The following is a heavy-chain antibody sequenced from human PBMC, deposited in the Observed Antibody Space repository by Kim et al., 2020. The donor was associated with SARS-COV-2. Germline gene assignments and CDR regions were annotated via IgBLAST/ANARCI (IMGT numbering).Heavy chain of an antibody. CDR3: ARDLVPAATYPRGYYYYGMDV. CDR2: IYSGGCT. V-gene: IGHV3-53*01. J-gene: IGHJ6*02. D-gene: IGHD2-2*01. Sequence: GGSLRLSCAGSGFTVSSNYMSWVRQAPGEGLEWVSVIYSGGCTYYADSVKGRFTISRDNSKNTLYLQMNSLRAEDTAVYYCARDLVPAATYPRGYYYYGMDVWGQGTTVTVSS. CDR1: GFTVSSNY.